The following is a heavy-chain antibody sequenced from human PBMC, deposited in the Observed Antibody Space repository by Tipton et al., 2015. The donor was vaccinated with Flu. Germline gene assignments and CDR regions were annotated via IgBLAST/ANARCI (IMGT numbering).Heavy chain of an antibody. D-gene: IGHD1/OR15-1a*01. Sequence: QLVQSGGGLVKPGGSLRLSCAASGFTFSGYYMSWIRQAPGKGLEWVSYITSGGYDMYYADSVKGRFTVSRDNAKNSLYLQLNSLRPEDTAIYYCARGGWASDTNNLRDYWGQGTLVTVSS. J-gene: IGHJ4*02. CDR2: ITSGGYDM. CDR3: ARGGWASDTNNLRDY. V-gene: IGHV3-11*01. CDR1: GFTFSGYY.